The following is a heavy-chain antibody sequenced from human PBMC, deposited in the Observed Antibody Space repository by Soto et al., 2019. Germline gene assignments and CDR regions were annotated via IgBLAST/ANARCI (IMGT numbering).Heavy chain of an antibody. J-gene: IGHJ4*02. CDR1: GGSISSGDYY. CDR2: IYYSGST. D-gene: IGHD6-13*01. CDR3: ARGDLAAAGTGGGFDY. Sequence: QVQLQESGPGLVKPSQTLSLTCTVSGGSISSGDYYWSWIRQPPGKGLEWIGYIYYSGSTYYNPSLNSRVTISVDTSKNQFSLKLSSVTAADTAVYYCARGDLAAAGTGGGFDYWGQGTLVTVSS. V-gene: IGHV4-30-4*01.